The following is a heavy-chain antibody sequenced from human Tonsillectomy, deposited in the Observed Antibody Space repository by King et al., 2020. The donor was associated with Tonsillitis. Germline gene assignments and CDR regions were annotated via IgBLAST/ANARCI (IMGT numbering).Heavy chain of an antibody. J-gene: IGHJ4*02. Sequence: QLQESGPGLVKPSETLSLTCTVSGGSISSSSYYWGWIRQPPGKGLEWIGNIYYSGSTYYNPSLKSRVTISVDTSKNQFSLKLCSVTAADTAVYYCARTYYYDSSGYYLVVPHLDYWGQGTLVTVSS. D-gene: IGHD3-22*01. CDR3: ARTYYYDSSGYYLVVPHLDY. CDR1: GGSISSSSYY. CDR2: IYYSGST. V-gene: IGHV4-39*07.